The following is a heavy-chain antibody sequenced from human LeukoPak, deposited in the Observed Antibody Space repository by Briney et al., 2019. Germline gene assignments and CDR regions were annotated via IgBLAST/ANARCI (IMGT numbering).Heavy chain of an antibody. CDR2: IKSKVDGGTT. CDR3: STGGYYEDY. D-gene: IGHD3-22*01. J-gene: IGHJ4*02. V-gene: IGHV3-15*01. Sequence: GGSLRLSCAGSGFTFSNAWMNWVRQAPGKGLEWVGRIKSKVDGGTTDHAAPVKGRFTISRDGPKNTVYLQMNSLKTEDTAVYYCSTGGYYEDYWGQGTLVTVSS. CDR1: GFTFSNAW.